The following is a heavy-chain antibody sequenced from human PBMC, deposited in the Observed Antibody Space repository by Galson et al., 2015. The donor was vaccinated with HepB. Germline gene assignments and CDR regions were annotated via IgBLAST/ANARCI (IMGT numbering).Heavy chain of an antibody. D-gene: IGHD6-19*01. CDR2: IYYSGST. CDR3: ARAGRGSGWPYYFDY. CDR1: GGPISSYY. J-gene: IGHJ4*02. Sequence: LSLTCTVSGGPISSYYWSWIRQPPGKGLEWIGYIYYSGSTNYNPSLKSRVTISVDTSKNQFSLKLSSVTAADTAVYYCARAGRGSGWPYYFDYWGQGTLVTVSS. V-gene: IGHV4-59*01.